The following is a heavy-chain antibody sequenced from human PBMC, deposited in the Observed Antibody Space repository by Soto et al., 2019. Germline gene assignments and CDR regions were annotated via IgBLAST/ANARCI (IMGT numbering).Heavy chain of an antibody. V-gene: IGHV3-53*01. CDR1: GFTVSSNY. CDR3: ARLSSSWYHSYLDY. J-gene: IGHJ4*02. D-gene: IGHD6-13*01. CDR2: IYSGGST. Sequence: GGSLRLSCAASGFTVSSNYMSWVRQAQGKGLEWVSVIYSGGSTYYADSVKGRFTISRDNSKNTLYLQMNSLRAEDTAVYYCARLSSSWYHSYLDYWGQGTLVTVSS.